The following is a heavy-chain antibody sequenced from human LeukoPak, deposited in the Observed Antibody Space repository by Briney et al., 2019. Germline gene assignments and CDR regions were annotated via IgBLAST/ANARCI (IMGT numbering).Heavy chain of an antibody. CDR1: GYTFTSYD. CDR2: INPNSGGT. D-gene: IGHD2-15*01. Sequence: GASVKVSCKASGYTFTSYDINWVRQATGQGLEWMGWINPNSGGTNYAQKFQGRVTMTRDTSISTAYMELSRLRSDDTAVYYCAVEITPGRDDAFDIWGQGTMVTVSS. J-gene: IGHJ3*02. V-gene: IGHV1-2*02. CDR3: AVEITPGRDDAFDI.